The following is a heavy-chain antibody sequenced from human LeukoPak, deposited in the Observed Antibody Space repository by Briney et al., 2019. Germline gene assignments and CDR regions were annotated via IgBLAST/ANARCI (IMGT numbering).Heavy chain of an antibody. CDR1: GFTFSSYA. Sequence: GGSLRLSCAASGFTFSSYAMSWVRQAPGKGLEWVSAISGSGVITFYADSVKGRFTISRDNSKNTLYLQMNSLRAEDTALYYCAKSKPYYYGSGSYYKNPFDDWGQGTLVTVSS. J-gene: IGHJ4*02. V-gene: IGHV3-23*01. CDR2: ISGSGVIT. CDR3: AKSKPYYYGSGSYYKNPFDD. D-gene: IGHD3-10*01.